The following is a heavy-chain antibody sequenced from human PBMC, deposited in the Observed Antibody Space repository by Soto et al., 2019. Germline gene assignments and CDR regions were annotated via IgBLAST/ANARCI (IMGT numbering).Heavy chain of an antibody. D-gene: IGHD2-21*02. J-gene: IGHJ4*02. CDR1: GFNFKNYG. CDR2: IWHDGNNR. CDR3: ARDPGRDEPMDS. Sequence: GGSLRLSCAASGFNFKNYGMHWVRQAPGKGLEWVAVIWHDGNNRHYIDSVKGRFTISRDNSKNTLYLQMYNLRDDDTAVYYCARDPGRDEPMDSWGQGAPVTVSS. V-gene: IGHV3-33*01.